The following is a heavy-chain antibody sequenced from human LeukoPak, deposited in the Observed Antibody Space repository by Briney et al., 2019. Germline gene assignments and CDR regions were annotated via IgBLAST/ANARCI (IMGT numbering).Heavy chain of an antibody. CDR3: ARDAGYSGYDYGDGMDV. CDR1: GYTFTGYY. CDR2: INPNSGGT. D-gene: IGHD5-12*01. J-gene: IGHJ6*02. V-gene: IGHV1-2*02. Sequence: ASVKVSCKASGYTFTGYYMHWVRQAPGQGLEWMGWINPNSGGTNYAQKFQGRVTMTRDTSISIAYMELSRLRSDDTAVYYCARDAGYSGYDYGDGMDVWGQGTTVTVSS.